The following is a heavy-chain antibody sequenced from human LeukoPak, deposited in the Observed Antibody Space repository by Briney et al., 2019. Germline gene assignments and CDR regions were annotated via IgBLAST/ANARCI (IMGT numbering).Heavy chain of an antibody. V-gene: IGHV3-7*01. J-gene: IGHJ6*04. CDR1: GFTFSSYA. CDR2: IKADGSQK. CDR3: AELGITMIGGV. D-gene: IGHD3-10*02. Sequence: GGSLRLSCAASGFTFSSYAMHWVRQAPERGLEWVANIKADGSQKDYVDSMKGRFTISRDNAKNSLYLQMNSLRAEDTAVYYCAELGITMIGGVWGKGTTVTISS.